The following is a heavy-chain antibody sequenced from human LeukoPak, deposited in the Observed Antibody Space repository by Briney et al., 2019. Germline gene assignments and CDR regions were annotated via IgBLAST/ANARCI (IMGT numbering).Heavy chain of an antibody. Sequence: GASVKVSCKASGYTFTGYYLHWVRQAPGQGLEWMGWINPNSGGTNYAQKFQGRVTMTRDTSISTAYMELSRLRSDDTAVYYCARAYSSSSEFDYWGQGTLVTVSS. CDR3: ARAYSSSSEFDY. J-gene: IGHJ4*02. D-gene: IGHD6-6*01. V-gene: IGHV1-2*02. CDR2: INPNSGGT. CDR1: GYTFTGYY.